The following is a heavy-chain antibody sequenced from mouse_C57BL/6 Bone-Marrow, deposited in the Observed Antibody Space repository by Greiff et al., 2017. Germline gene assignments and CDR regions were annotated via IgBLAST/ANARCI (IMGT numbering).Heavy chain of an antibody. V-gene: IGHV1-74*01. CDR2: IHPSDSDT. CDR1: GYTFTSYW. Sequence: QVQLQQPGAELVKPGASVKVSCKASGYTFTSYWMHWVKQRPGQGLEWIGRIHPSDSDTNYNQKFKGKATLSVDKSSSTAYMQLSSLTSEDSAVYYCALGVYYGNPCVAYWGQGTLVTVSA. D-gene: IGHD2-1*01. J-gene: IGHJ3*01. CDR3: ALGVYYGNPCVAY.